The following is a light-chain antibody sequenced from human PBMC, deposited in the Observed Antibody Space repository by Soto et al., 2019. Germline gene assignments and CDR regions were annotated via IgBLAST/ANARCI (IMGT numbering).Light chain of an antibody. CDR3: QQYGGTPPIT. J-gene: IGKJ5*01. Sequence: DILMTQSPATLSLSPVDRAILSCRASQKISNRYLAWYLQKTGQAPRFLIYGASSRATGIPDRFSGSGSGTAFTLTISRLEPEDFAVYYCQQYGGTPPITFGQGTRLEIK. CDR2: GAS. V-gene: IGKV3-20*01. CDR1: QKISNRY.